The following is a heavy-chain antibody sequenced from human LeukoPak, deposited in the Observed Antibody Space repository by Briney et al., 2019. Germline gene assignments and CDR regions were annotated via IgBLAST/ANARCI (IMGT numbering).Heavy chain of an antibody. V-gene: IGHV3-21*01. D-gene: IGHD4-17*01. CDR3: ARGHTAVTRHFDF. CDR1: GFTFTTYS. Sequence: GGSLRLSCEASGFTFTTYSMTWVHQAPGKGLEWVSIISSGSSVIFSADALKGRFTISRDDAKNLLYLDMNSLRAEDTAVYYCARGHTAVTRHFDFWGQGTLVTVSS. J-gene: IGHJ4*02. CDR2: ISSGSSVI.